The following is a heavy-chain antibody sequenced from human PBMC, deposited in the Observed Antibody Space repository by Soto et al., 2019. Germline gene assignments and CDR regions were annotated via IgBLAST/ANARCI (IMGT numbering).Heavy chain of an antibody. CDR2: IIPIFGTA. CDR3: ARVRFVAAAGNYYYGMDV. V-gene: IGHV1-69*13. J-gene: IGHJ6*02. D-gene: IGHD6-13*01. Sequence: SVKVSCKASGGTFSSYAISWVRQAPGQGLEWMGGIIPIFGTANYAQKFQGRVTITADESTSTAYMELSSLRSEDTAVYYCARVRFVAAAGNYYYGMDVWGQGTTVTVS. CDR1: GGTFSSYA.